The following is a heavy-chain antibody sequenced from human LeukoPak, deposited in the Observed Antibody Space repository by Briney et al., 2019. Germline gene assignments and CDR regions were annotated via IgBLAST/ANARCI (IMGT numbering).Heavy chain of an antibody. CDR2: IYYSGST. V-gene: IGHV4-31*03. CDR1: GGSISSGGYY. CDR3: ARAGGFFSPFGY. J-gene: IGHJ4*02. Sequence: PSETLSLTCTVSGGSISSGGYYWSWIRQHPGKGLEWIGYIYYSGSTYYNPSLKSRVTISVDTSKNQFSLRLSSVTAADTAVYYCARAGGFFSPFGYWGQGTLVTVSS. D-gene: IGHD3-3*01.